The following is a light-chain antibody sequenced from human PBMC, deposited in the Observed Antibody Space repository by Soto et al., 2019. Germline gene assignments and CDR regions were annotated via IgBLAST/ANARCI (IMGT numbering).Light chain of an antibody. V-gene: IGLV2-11*01. CDR1: SSAVGGFNS. J-gene: IGLJ1*01. Sequence: QSALTQPRPVSGTPGQSAPISCTGTSSAVGGFNSVSWYQQHPGKSPKLMIYDVNKRPSGVPDRFSGSKSGSTASLTISGLQAEDEADYYCCSYAGSYSYAFATGSKVTGL. CDR2: DVN. CDR3: CSYAGSYSYA.